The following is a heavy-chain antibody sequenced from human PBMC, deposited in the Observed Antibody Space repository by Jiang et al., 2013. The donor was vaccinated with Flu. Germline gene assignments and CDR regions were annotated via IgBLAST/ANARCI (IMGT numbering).Heavy chain of an antibody. CDR3: VRGPTGTTDY. Sequence: SGAEVKKPGASVKVSCKASGYTFTTYDINWVRQAAGQGLEWMGWMSPNSGITRYTQKFQGRVTMTRDTSINTAYMELSRLASEDAAVYYCVRGPTGTTDYWGQGTLVTVPS. J-gene: IGHJ4*02. CDR1: GYTFTTYD. D-gene: IGHD1-7*01. CDR2: MSPNSGIT. V-gene: IGHV1-8*01.